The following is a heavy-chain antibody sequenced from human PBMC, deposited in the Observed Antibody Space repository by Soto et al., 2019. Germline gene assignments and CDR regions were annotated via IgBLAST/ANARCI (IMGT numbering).Heavy chain of an antibody. V-gene: IGHV3-23*01. Sequence: GSLRLSCAGSGFTFRWFGMNWVRQAPGKGLEWVSGICGSGIRTSLTDSVKGRLTISRDNSGNTLYLQMNSLRVGDTAVYYCQKDRTQGATTGSTIDYWGQGNLVTVSS. CDR2: ICGSGIRT. CDR3: QKDRTQGATTGSTIDY. J-gene: IGHJ4*02. CDR1: GFTFRWFG. D-gene: IGHD1-26*01.